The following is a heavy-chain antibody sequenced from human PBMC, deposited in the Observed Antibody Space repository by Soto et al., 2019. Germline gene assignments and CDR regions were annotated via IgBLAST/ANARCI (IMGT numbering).Heavy chain of an antibody. CDR2: IIPIFGTA. CDR1: GGTFSSYA. Sequence: QVQLVQSGAEVKKPGSSVKVSCKASGGTFSSYAISWVRQAPGQGLEWMGGIIPIFGTANYAQKFQGRVKITADESTRTAYMELSSLRSEDTAVYYCARAARKAGDYYYYGMDVWGQGTTVTVSS. CDR3: ARAARKAGDYYYYGMDV. D-gene: IGHD6-19*01. V-gene: IGHV1-69*12. J-gene: IGHJ6*02.